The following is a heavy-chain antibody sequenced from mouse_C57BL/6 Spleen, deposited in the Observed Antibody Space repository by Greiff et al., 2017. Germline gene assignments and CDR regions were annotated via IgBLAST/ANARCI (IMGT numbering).Heavy chain of an antibody. CDR3: ARHYYGSSSWFAY. Sequence: EVKLQESGGDLVKPGGSLKLSCAASGFTFSSYGMSWVRQTPDKRLEWVATISSGGSYTYYPDSVQGRFTIARDTAQNTLYLQMSSLKSEDTAMYYCARHYYGSSSWFAYWGQGTLVTVSA. J-gene: IGHJ3*01. V-gene: IGHV5-6*01. CDR1: GFTFSSYG. CDR2: ISSGGSYT. D-gene: IGHD1-1*01.